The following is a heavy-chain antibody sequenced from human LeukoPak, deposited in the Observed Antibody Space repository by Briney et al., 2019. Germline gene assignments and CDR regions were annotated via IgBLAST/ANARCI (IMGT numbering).Heavy chain of an antibody. Sequence: ASVTVSCKASGGTFSSYTISWVRQAPGQGLEWMGRIIPILGIANYAQKFQGRVTITADKSTSTAYMELSSLRSEDTAVYYCAKEYYYDSSGLNWFDPWGQGTLVTVSS. CDR1: GGTFSSYT. CDR2: IIPILGIA. V-gene: IGHV1-69*02. J-gene: IGHJ5*02. D-gene: IGHD3-22*01. CDR3: AKEYYYDSSGLNWFDP.